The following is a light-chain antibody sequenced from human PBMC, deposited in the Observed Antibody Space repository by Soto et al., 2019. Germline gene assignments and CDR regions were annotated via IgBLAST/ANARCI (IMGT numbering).Light chain of an antibody. CDR2: DVV. CDR3: SSYTSTMTNV. CDR1: SSDVGGFNS. Sequence: QPALTQPAAGSGSPGQSITISCTGTSSDVGGFNSVSWYQLRPGTAPKLILYDVVDRPSGVSYRFSGSKSGNTASLTISGLQAADEADYFCSSYTSTMTNVFGSGTKVTVL. V-gene: IGLV2-14*03. J-gene: IGLJ1*01.